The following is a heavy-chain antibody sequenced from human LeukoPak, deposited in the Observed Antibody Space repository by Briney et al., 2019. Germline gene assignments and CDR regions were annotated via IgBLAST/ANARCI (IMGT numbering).Heavy chain of an antibody. D-gene: IGHD1-26*01. J-gene: IGHJ4*02. CDR2: ISSSSSTI. V-gene: IGHV3-48*04. CDR3: ARDKYSGSSGGDY. Sequence: GGSLRLSCAASGFTFSSYSMNWVRQAPGKGLEWVSYISSSSSTIYYADSVKGRFTISRDNAKNSLYLQMNSLRAEDTAVYYCARDKYSGSSGGDYWGQGTLVTVSS. CDR1: GFTFSSYS.